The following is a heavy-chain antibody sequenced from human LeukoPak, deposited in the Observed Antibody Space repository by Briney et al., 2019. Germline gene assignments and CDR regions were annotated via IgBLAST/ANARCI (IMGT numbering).Heavy chain of an antibody. CDR1: GYSISSGYY. J-gene: IGHJ4*02. V-gene: IGHV4-38-2*01. Sequence: SETLSLTCAVSGYSISSGYYWGWIRQPPGKGLEWIGSMYHSGNTFYNPSLKSRVTLSVDTSKNQFSLKLSSVAAADTAIYYCARIYGSSSGFDYLGQGTLVTVSS. CDR3: ARIYGSSSGFDY. D-gene: IGHD6-6*01. CDR2: MYHSGNT.